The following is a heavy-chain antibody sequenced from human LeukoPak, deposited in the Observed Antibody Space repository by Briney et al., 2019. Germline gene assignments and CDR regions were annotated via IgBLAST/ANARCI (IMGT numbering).Heavy chain of an antibody. D-gene: IGHD7-27*01. J-gene: IGHJ6*03. CDR2: TYYRSKWYS. CDR3: ARHRNWGLKNYYYYMDV. CDR1: GDSVSRNTAG. Sequence: SQTLSLTCAISGDSVSRNTAGWNWIRQSPSRGLEWLGRTYYRSKWYSDFAPSVRNRITINPDTSKNQFSLKLSSVTAADTAVYYCARHRNWGLKNYYYYMDVWGKGTTVTISS. V-gene: IGHV6-1*01.